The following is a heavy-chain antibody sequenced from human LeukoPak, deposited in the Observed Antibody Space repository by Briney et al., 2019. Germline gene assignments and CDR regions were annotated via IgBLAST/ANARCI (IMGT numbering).Heavy chain of an antibody. CDR1: GFTFSDSA. J-gene: IGHJ5*02. Sequence: GGSLKLSCAASGFTFSDSAIHWVRQASGKGLEWVGRIRGKGYSDPPAYAASVKGRFTISRDDSKSTAYLQVNRLKAEDTAVYYCTVPQSGGNWFDPWGPGTLVTVSS. D-gene: IGHD3-16*01. CDR2: IRGKGYSDPP. CDR3: TVPQSGGNWFDP. V-gene: IGHV3-73*01.